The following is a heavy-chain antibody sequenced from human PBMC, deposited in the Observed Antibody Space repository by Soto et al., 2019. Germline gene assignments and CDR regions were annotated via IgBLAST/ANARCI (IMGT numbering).Heavy chain of an antibody. Sequence: EVQLVESGGGLVEPGGSIRLSCVASGFTFTKAYMTWVRQAPGKGLEWVGRIKGSHAGGTTDYATSVKGRFTISRDDSQNTLYLQMNSLKTEDTAVYSCATEGGYPGSNFYGAYWGQGTRVTVSS. V-gene: IGHV3-15*01. CDR1: GFTFTKAY. CDR3: ATEGGYPGSNFYGAY. J-gene: IGHJ4*02. D-gene: IGHD1-26*01. CDR2: IKGSHAGGTT.